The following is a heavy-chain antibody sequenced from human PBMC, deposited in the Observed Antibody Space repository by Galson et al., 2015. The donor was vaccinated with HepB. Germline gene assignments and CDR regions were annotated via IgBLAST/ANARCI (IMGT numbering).Heavy chain of an antibody. D-gene: IGHD6-13*01. CDR2: ISSDGGST. J-gene: IGHJ4*02. V-gene: IGHV3-64D*06. CDR3: VKDEQSSAGDLPFDF. CDR1: GFMFRRDA. Sequence: SLRLSCAASGFMFRRDAMHWVRQAPGKGLEYLSGISSDGGSTNYADSVKGRFTISRDNSKNTLYLQMSSLRTEDTALYYCVKDEQSSAGDLPFDFWGQGTLVTVSS.